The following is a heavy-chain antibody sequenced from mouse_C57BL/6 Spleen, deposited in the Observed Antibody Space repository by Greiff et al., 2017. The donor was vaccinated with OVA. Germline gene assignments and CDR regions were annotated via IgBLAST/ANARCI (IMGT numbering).Heavy chain of an antibody. CDR1: GYTFTSYW. V-gene: IGHV1-59*01. D-gene: IGHD3-2*02. Sequence: VQLQQPGAELVRPGTSVKLSCKASGYTFTSYWMHWVKQRPGQGLEWIGVIDPSDSYTNYNQQFKGKATLTVDTSSSTAYMQLSSLTSEDSAVYYCARGSSGGFAYWGQGTLVTVSA. J-gene: IGHJ3*01. CDR3: ARGSSGGFAY. CDR2: IDPSDSYT.